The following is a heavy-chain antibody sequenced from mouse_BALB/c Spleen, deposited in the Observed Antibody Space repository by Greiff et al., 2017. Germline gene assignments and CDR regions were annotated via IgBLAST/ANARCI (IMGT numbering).Heavy chain of an antibody. V-gene: IGHV1S81*02. D-gene: IGHD2-3*01. CDR3: TRGDDGYEGAMDY. Sequence: VQLQESGAELVKPGASVKLSCKASGYTFTSYYMYWVKQRPGQGLEWIGEINPSNGGTNFNEKFKSKATLTVDKSPSTAYMQLSSLTSEDSAVYYCTRGDDGYEGAMDYWGQGTSVTVSS. CDR2: INPSNGGT. CDR1: GYTFTSYY. J-gene: IGHJ4*01.